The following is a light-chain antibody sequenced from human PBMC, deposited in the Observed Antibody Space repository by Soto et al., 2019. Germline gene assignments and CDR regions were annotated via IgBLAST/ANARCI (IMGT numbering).Light chain of an antibody. Sequence: EIVMTQSPATLSVSPGERATLSCRASESVSSNLAWYQQTPSQAPRLLIYGASTRATGIPARFSGSGSGTEFTLTISSLQSEDYNWPPVHSFGQGTKLEI. CDR1: ESVSSN. CDR3: HS. V-gene: IGKV3-15*01. J-gene: IGKJ2*03. CDR2: GAS.